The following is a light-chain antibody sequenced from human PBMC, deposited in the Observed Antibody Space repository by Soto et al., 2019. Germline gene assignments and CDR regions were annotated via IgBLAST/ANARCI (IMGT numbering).Light chain of an antibody. CDR3: QQGGS. CDR2: DTF. CDR1: QSFGTS. Sequence: EIVLTQFPATLSLSPGEEATLSCRASQSFGTSLAWYQQRPAQAPSLLIYDTFKVAAGVPARFSGSGSGADFTLPISGLEPEDFAVYYCQQGGSFGGGTKVEIK. J-gene: IGKJ4*01. V-gene: IGKV3-11*01.